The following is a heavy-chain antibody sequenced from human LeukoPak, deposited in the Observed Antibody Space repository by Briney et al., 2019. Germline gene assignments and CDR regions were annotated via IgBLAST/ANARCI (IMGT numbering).Heavy chain of an antibody. CDR2: IIPILGIA. V-gene: IGHV1-69*04. CDR3: ARLARYHLLEASDI. Sequence: VASVKVSCKASGGTFSSYAISWVRQAPGQGLEWMGRIIPILGIANYAQKFQGRVTITADKSTSTAYMELRSLRSDDTAVYYCARLARYHLLEASDIWGQGTMVTVSS. J-gene: IGHJ3*02. D-gene: IGHD1-14*01. CDR1: GGTFSSYA.